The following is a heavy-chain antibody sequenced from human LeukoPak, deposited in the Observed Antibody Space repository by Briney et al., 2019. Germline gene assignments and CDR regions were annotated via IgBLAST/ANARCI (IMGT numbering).Heavy chain of an antibody. D-gene: IGHD1-1*01. CDR2: IWYDGSNK. CDR3: AKDNDGFDY. V-gene: IGHV3-33*06. Sequence: PGRSLRLSCAASGFTFSSYGMHWVRQVPGKGLEWVAVIWYDGSNKYYADSVKGRFTISRDNSKNTLYLQMNSLRAEDTAVYYCAKDNDGFDYWGQGTLVTVSS. J-gene: IGHJ4*02. CDR1: GFTFSSYG.